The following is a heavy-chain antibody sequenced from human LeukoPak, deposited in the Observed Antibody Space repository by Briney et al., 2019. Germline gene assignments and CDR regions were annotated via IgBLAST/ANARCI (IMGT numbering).Heavy chain of an antibody. CDR1: GFTFSSYS. V-gene: IGHV3-21*01. J-gene: IGHJ4*02. Sequence: GGPLRLSCAASGFTFSSYSMNCVRQAPGKGLEWVSSISSSSSYIYYADSVKGRFTLSRDNAKNSLYLQMNSLRAEDTAVYYCAILRLTSYYGSGSQAVDYRGQGTLVTVSS. D-gene: IGHD3-10*01. CDR2: ISSSSSYI. CDR3: AILRLTSYYGSGSQAVDY.